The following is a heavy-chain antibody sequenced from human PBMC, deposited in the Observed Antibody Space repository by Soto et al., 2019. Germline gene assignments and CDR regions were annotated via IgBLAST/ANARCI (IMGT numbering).Heavy chain of an antibody. Sequence: PGGSLRLSCAASGFTFSSYSMNWVRQAPGKGLEWVANIKQDGSEKYYVDSVKGRFTISRDNAENSLYLQMNSLRAEDTAVYYCARDPSIVLVPAATYYYYYYGMEVWGQGTTVTVSS. J-gene: IGHJ6*02. CDR3: ARDPSIVLVPAATYYYYYYGMEV. CDR1: GFTFSSYS. V-gene: IGHV3-7*01. D-gene: IGHD2-2*01. CDR2: IKQDGSEK.